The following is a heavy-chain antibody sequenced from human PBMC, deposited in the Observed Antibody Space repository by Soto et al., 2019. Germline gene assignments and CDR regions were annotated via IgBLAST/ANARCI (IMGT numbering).Heavy chain of an antibody. J-gene: IGHJ4*02. CDR3: ARGGVSTRTFDY. CDR1: GYNFAGYW. D-gene: IGHD3-3*01. V-gene: IGHV5-51*01. CDR2: IYPSDSDT. Sequence: ESLKISCKGSGYNFAGYWIACVRQMPGKGLELMGIIYPSDSDTRYMPSFQGQVTISADKSISSAYLQWSSLRASDTAMYYCARGGVSTRTFDYWGQGTPVTVSS.